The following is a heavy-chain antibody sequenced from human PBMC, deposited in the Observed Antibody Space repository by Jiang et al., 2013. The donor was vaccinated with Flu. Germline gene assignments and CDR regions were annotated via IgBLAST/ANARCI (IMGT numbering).Heavy chain of an antibody. CDR1: GGSISSYY. V-gene: IGHV4-59*12. Sequence: GLVKPSETLSLTCTVSGGSISSYYWNWIRQSPGKGLEWIGYIYYSGSTNYNPSLKSRVTISVDKSKNQFSLKLSSVTAADTAVYYCARDYYKVWFDPWGQGTLVTVSS. CDR2: IYYSGST. D-gene: IGHD3-22*01. CDR3: ARDYYKVWFDP. J-gene: IGHJ5*02.